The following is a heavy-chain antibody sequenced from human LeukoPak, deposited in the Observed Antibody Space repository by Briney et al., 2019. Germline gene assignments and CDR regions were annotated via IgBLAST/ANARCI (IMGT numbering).Heavy chain of an antibody. CDR2: INAGNGNT. Sequence: ASVKVSCKASGHTFTSYAMHWVRQAPGQRLEWMGWINAGNGNTKYSQKFQGRVTITRDTSASTAYMGLSSLRSEDTAVYYCARGPAAIRVNWFDPWGQGTLVTVSS. CDR3: ARGPAAIRVNWFDP. D-gene: IGHD2-2*01. CDR1: GHTFTSYA. J-gene: IGHJ5*02. V-gene: IGHV1-3*01.